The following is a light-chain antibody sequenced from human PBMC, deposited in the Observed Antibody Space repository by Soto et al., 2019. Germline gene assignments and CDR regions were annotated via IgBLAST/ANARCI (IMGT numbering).Light chain of an antibody. CDR3: QQYGSSPNT. J-gene: IGKJ2*01. Sequence: EIVLTQSPGTLSLSPGERATLSCRASQRVSSSYLAWYQQKPGQAPRLLIYGASSRATGIPDRFSGSGSGTDFTLTISRLEPEDFAVYYCQQYGSSPNTFGQGTTLQIK. CDR1: QRVSSSY. CDR2: GAS. V-gene: IGKV3-20*01.